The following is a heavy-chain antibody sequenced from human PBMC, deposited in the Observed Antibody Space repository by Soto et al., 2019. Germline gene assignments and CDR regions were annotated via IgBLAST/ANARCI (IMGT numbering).Heavy chain of an antibody. V-gene: IGHV3-48*02. CDR3: ARAGGDYYYYYMDV. Sequence: GGSLRLSCAASGFTFSSYSMNWVRQAPGKGLEWVSYISSSSSTIYYADSVKGRITISRDNAKNSLYLQMNSLRDEDTAVYYCARAGGDYYYYYMDVWGKGTPVTVSS. CDR2: ISSSSSTI. J-gene: IGHJ6*03. D-gene: IGHD3-10*01. CDR1: GFTFSSYS.